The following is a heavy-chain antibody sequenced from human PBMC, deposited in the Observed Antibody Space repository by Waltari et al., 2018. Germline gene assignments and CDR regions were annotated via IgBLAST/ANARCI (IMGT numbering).Heavy chain of an antibody. Sequence: QVQLQESGQGLVKPSGTLSLTCAVSGDSISGNYWWSWVRKSPEKGLEWIGQVHNSGKTHYNPSLQSRVTISLDKPKNQFSLNLNSVTAADTAVYYCAGDRAIGLFFDYWGRGTLVTVSS. CDR2: VHNSGKT. CDR3: AGDRAIGLFFDY. V-gene: IGHV4-4*02. J-gene: IGHJ4*02. D-gene: IGHD2-2*01. CDR1: GDSISGNYW.